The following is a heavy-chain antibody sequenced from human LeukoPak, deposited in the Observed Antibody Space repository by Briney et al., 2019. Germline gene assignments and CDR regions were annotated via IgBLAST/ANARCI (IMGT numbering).Heavy chain of an antibody. D-gene: IGHD2-15*01. J-gene: IGHJ4*02. CDR3: ARGSAAKAVVAATRGFDY. V-gene: IGHV3-66*01. Sequence: GGSLRLSCAASGFTVGSNYMSWGRQAPGKGLEWFSVIYSGGSTYYADSVKGRFTISRDNSKYTLYLQMNSLRAEATAVYYCARGSAAKAVVAATRGFDYWGQGTLVTVSS. CDR2: IYSGGST. CDR1: GFTVGSNY.